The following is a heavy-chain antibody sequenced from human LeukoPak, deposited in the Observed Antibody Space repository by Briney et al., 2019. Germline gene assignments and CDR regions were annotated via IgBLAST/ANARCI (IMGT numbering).Heavy chain of an antibody. V-gene: IGHV3-66*01. Sequence: TGGSLRLSCAASGFTVSNSHMSWVRQAPGKGLEWVSVIYSGGTTFYADSVKGRFTISRDNSKNTLFLQMNSLRVEDTAVYYCARDSTAVAGMGGDYWGQGTPVTVSS. CDR1: GFTVSNSH. CDR2: IYSGGTT. CDR3: ARDSTAVAGMGGDY. D-gene: IGHD6-19*01. J-gene: IGHJ4*02.